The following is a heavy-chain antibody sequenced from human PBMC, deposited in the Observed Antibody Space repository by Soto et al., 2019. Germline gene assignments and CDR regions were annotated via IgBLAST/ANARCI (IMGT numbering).Heavy chain of an antibody. CDR2: ISGSGTTT. D-gene: IGHD2-8*01. Sequence: HGGGLRLSCAASGFTSTNYVMNWVRQSPGKGLEWVSSISGSGTTTFYADSVKGRFIISRDNSKNTLYLQMNSLRAEDTALYYCAKDRVGGVPDAFDIWGQGTMVTVSS. V-gene: IGHV3-23*01. CDR3: AKDRVGGVPDAFDI. J-gene: IGHJ3*02. CDR1: GFTSTNYV.